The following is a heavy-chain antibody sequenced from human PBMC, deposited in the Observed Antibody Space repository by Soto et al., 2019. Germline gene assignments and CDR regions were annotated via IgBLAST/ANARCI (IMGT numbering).Heavy chain of an antibody. Sequence: QVQLQESGAGLVKPSQTLSLTCTVSGGSISSGGYYWSWIRQDPGKGLEWIGYIYYSGSTYYNPSLKSRVTISVDTSKNQSSPKLSSVPAADTAVYYCARTSYDSSGTAADPWGQGTLVTVSS. V-gene: IGHV4-31*03. CDR2: IYYSGST. CDR1: GGSISSGGYY. CDR3: ARTSYDSSGTAADP. D-gene: IGHD3-22*01. J-gene: IGHJ5*02.